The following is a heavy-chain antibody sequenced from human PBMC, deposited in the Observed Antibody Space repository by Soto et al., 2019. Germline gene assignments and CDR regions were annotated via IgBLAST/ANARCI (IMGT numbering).Heavy chain of an antibody. V-gene: IGHV3-33*01. Sequence: GGSLRLSCVVPGSIFIGFGMHWVRQAPGKGLEWVAVICRGGRTIYYADSVKGRFTISRDNAKNSLYLQMNNLRAEDTAVYYCARARVVYHIPIEFDSWGQGTLDTVSS. J-gene: IGHJ5*01. CDR2: ICRGGRTI. CDR3: ARARVVYHIPIEFDS. D-gene: IGHD2-8*02. CDR1: GSIFIGFG.